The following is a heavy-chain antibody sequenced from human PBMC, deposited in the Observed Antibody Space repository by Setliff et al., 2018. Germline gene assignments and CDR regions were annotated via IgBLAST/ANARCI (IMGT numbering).Heavy chain of an antibody. D-gene: IGHD2-2*01. CDR2: ISCYNGDR. CDR3: ARGPLDFVVLPAAGKFDY. CDR1: GYTFNTYG. J-gene: IGHJ4*02. Sequence: ASVKVSCKTSGYTFNTYGISWVRQAPGQGLEWMGWISCYNGDRRYAQSLQGRVTVTTDTSTNTAYMELRSLRSDDTAVYYCARGPLDFVVLPAAGKFDYWGQGTLVTVSS. V-gene: IGHV1-18*01.